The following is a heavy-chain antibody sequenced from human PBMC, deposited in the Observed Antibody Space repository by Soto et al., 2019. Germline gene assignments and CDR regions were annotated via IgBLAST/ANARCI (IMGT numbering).Heavy chain of an antibody. Sequence: SEALSLTCTVSGGSISSYYWSWIRQPPGKGLEWIGYIYYSGSTNYNPSLKSRVTISVDTSKNQFSLKLSSVTAADTAVYYCARGGVFFFAAPTNPFDYWGQGTLVTVSS. V-gene: IGHV4-59*08. CDR3: ARGGVFFFAAPTNPFDY. J-gene: IGHJ4*02. CDR2: IYYSGST. D-gene: IGHD3-10*01. CDR1: GGSISSYY.